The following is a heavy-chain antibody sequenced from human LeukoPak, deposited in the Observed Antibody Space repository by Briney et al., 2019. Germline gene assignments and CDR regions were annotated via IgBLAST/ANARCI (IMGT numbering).Heavy chain of an antibody. V-gene: IGHV1-2*02. CDR1: GYTFTGYY. Sequence: ASVKVSCKASGYTFTGYYMHWVRQAPGQGLEWMGWINPNSGGTSYAQKFQGRVTMTRDTSISTAYMELSRLRSDDTAVYYCARYKKSGGFDPWGQGTLVTVAS. CDR3: ARYKKSGGFDP. J-gene: IGHJ5*02. D-gene: IGHD1-14*01. CDR2: INPNSGGT.